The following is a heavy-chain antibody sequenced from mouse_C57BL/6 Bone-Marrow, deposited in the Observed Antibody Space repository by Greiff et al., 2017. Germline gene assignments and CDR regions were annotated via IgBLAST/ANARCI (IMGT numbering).Heavy chain of an antibody. V-gene: IGHV1-64*01. CDR3: AKTPHFYGSSYVASCDY. J-gene: IGHJ2*01. D-gene: IGHD1-1*01. CDR1: GYTFTSYW. Sequence: QVQLQQPGAELVKPGASVKLSCKASGYTFTSYWMHWVKQRPGQGLEWIGMIHPNSGSTNYNEKFKSKATLTVDKSCSTAYMQLSSLTSEDSAVYYCAKTPHFYGSSYVASCDYWGQGTTLTVSS. CDR2: IHPNSGST.